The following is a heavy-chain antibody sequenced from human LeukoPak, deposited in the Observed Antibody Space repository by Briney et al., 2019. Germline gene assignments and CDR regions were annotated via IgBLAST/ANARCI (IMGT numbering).Heavy chain of an antibody. J-gene: IGHJ4*02. CDR1: GFTFSSYV. CDR3: ANPTPLRSTWRPYYFDY. D-gene: IGHD4-23*01. Sequence: GGSLRLSCAASGFTFSSYVMHWVRQAPGKGLEWVAVISYDGTNKYYADSVKGRFTISRDNSKNTLYLQMNSLRAEDTAVYYCANPTPLRSTWRPYYFDYWGQGTLVTVSS. V-gene: IGHV3-30*04. CDR2: ISYDGTNK.